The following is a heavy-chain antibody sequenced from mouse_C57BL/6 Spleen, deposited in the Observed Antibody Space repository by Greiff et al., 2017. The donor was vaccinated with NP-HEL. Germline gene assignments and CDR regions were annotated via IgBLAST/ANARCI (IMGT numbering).Heavy chain of an antibody. J-gene: IGHJ4*01. Sequence: QVQLQQSGPELVKPGASVKISCKASGYAFSSSWMNWVKQRPGKGLEWIGRIYPGDGDTNYNGKFKGKATLTADKSSSTAYLQLSSLTSEDSAVYFCAGSSGPYYYAMDYWGQGTSVTVSS. CDR3: AGSSGPYYYAMDY. CDR1: GYAFSSSW. V-gene: IGHV1-82*01. CDR2: IYPGDGDT. D-gene: IGHD3-2*02.